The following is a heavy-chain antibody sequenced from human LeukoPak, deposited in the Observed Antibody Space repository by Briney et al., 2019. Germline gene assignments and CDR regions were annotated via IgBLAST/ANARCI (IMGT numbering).Heavy chain of an antibody. V-gene: IGHV4-4*07. J-gene: IGHJ4*02. CDR2: IYTSGST. D-gene: IGHD6-13*01. CDR3: AREVAAAGTYDY. Sequence: SETESLTCTVSGGSISSYYWSWLRQPAGKGLEWIGRIYTSGSTNYNPSLKSRVTMSVDTSKNQFSLKLSSVTAADTAVYYCAREVAAAGTYDYWGQGTLVTVSS. CDR1: GGSISSYY.